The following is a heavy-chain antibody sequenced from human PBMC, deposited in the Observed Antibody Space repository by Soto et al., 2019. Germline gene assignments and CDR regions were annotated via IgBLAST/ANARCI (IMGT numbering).Heavy chain of an antibody. V-gene: IGHV3-23*01. J-gene: IGHJ6*01. CDR3: AGDSSGYLVAYGMDV. D-gene: IGHD3-22*01. CDR1: GFTLSSYA. CDR2: ISGSGGST. Sequence: PGGSLRLSCAASGFTLSSYAMSWVRQAPGKGLEWVSVISGSGGSTYYADSVKGRFTISRDNSKNTLYLQMNSLRAEDTAVYYCAGDSSGYLVAYGMDVWGQGTMVTVYS.